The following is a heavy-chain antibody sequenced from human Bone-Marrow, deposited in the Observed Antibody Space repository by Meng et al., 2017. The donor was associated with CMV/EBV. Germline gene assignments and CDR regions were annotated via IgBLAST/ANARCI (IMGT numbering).Heavy chain of an antibody. CDR1: GYTFTSYY. V-gene: IGHV1-46*03. D-gene: IGHD6-13*01. CDR3: AIAAAGTGIDY. CDR2: INPSGGST. J-gene: IGHJ4*02. Sequence: ASVKVSCKASGYTFTSYYMHWVRQAPGQGLEWMGIINPSGGSTSYAQKFQGRVTMTRDTSTSTVYMELSSLRPEDTAVYYCAIAAAGTGIDYWGQGTLVTVSS.